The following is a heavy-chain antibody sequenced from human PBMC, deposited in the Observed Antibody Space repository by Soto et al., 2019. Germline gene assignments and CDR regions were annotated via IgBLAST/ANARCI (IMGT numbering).Heavy chain of an antibody. V-gene: IGHV1-3*01. CDR1: GYTFTSYA. CDR3: ARGSGPTMVATVEFDY. Sequence: ASVKVSCKASGYTFTSYAMHWVRQAPGQRLEWMGWINAGNGNTKYSQKFQGRVTITRDTSASTAYMELSSLRSEDTAVYYCARGSGPTMVATVEFDYWGQGTLVTVSS. CDR2: INAGNGNT. D-gene: IGHD5-12*01. J-gene: IGHJ4*02.